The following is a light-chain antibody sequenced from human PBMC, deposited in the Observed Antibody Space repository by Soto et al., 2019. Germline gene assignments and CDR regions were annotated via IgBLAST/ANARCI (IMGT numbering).Light chain of an antibody. CDR1: QGISNW. CDR2: GAS. J-gene: IGKJ4*01. V-gene: IGKV1-12*01. CDR3: QQTNTFLPLT. Sequence: DIQMTQSPSSVSASVGDRVTITCRASQGISNWLAWYQQQPGKAPKLLIYGASSLQSGVPSRFSGGGSRTHFTLIIISLQPEDFATYYCQQTNTFLPLTFGGGTKVEI.